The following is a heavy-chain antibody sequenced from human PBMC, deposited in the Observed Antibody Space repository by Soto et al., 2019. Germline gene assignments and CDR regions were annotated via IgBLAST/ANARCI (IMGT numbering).Heavy chain of an antibody. CDR2: IYPGDSDT. CDR1: GFSFTGYW. J-gene: IGHJ4*02. D-gene: IGHD1-1*01. V-gene: IGHV5-51*01. CDR3: ARSTSPFYFDY. Sequence: PGESLKISCKGSGFSFTGYWIAWVRQMPGKGLEWMGIIYPGDSDTRYSPSFQGQVSISADRSISTAYLQWGSLKASDTAMYYCARSTSPFYFDYWGQGALVT.